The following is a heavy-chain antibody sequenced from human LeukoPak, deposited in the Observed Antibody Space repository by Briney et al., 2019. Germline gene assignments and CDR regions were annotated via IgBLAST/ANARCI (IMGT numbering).Heavy chain of an antibody. J-gene: IGHJ3*02. CDR1: GGSIRSTSYY. V-gene: IGHV4-39*01. CDR2: IYYSGST. D-gene: IGHD2-21*02. Sequence: SETLSLTCTVSGGSIRSTSYYWGWIRQPPGKGLEWIGSIYYSGSTYYNPSLKSRVTISVDTSKNQFSLKLSSVTAADTAVYYCARRRVVVTAIEAHDAFDIWGQGTMVTVSS. CDR3: ARRRVVVTAIEAHDAFDI.